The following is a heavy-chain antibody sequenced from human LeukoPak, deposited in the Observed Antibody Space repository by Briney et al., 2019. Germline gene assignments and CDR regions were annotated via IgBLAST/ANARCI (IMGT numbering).Heavy chain of an antibody. CDR1: GDSVSSDTSY. D-gene: IGHD6-13*01. V-gene: IGHV4-61*01. Sequence: SETLSLTCTVSGDSVSSDTSYWSWIRQPPGKGLEWIGYIDYSGRTDYNPSLKRRVSISLGTSKNQLSLNLNSVTAADTAVYYCVRGYRNNWRFDYWGQGTQVTVSS. J-gene: IGHJ4*02. CDR2: IDYSGRT. CDR3: VRGYRNNWRFDY.